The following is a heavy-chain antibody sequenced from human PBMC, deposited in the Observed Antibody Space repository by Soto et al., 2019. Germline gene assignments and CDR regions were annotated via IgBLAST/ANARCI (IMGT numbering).Heavy chain of an antibody. CDR1: GDTSTSYY. V-gene: IGHV4-59*12. CDR3: AREVYVWGSYRYARDAFDI. D-gene: IGHD3-16*02. Sequence: SETLSLTCTVSGDTSTSYYWGWIRQAPGKGLEWIGHIHNSGTSTHNPSLNGRVTISIDMSKKQFSLKLSSVTAADTAAYYCAREVYVWGSYRYARDAFDIWGRGTVVTVSS. CDR2: IHNSGTS. J-gene: IGHJ3*02.